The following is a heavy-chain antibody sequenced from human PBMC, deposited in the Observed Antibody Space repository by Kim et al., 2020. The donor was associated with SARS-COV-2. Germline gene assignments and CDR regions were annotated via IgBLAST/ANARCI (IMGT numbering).Heavy chain of an antibody. CDR3: ARGRYFDWVFHHPPHYFD. Sequence: SETLSLTCAVYGDPVNGYYWSWIRQPPGKGLEWVGEINYDRSTTYNPSLKSRVTMSLDSSKSQFSLRLTSLTAADTAVFYCARGRYFDWVFHHPPHYFD. CDR2: INYDRST. V-gene: IGHV4-34*01. J-gene: IGHJ4*01. D-gene: IGHD3-9*01. CDR1: GDPVNGYY.